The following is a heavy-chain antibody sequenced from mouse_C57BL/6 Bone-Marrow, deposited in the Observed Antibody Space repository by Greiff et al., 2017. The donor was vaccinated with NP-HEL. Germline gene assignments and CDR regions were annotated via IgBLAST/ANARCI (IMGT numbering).Heavy chain of an antibody. CDR2: ISSGSSTI. D-gene: IGHD2-2*01. J-gene: IGHJ2*01. Sequence: EVKVVESGGGLVKPGGSLKLSCAASGFTFSDYGMHWVRQAPEKGLEWVAYISSGSSTIYYADTVKGRSTITRDNAKNTLFLQMPSMRSEDTDMYYCARAVTTTEEYYFDYWGQGTTLTVSS. V-gene: IGHV5-17*01. CDR1: GFTFSDYG. CDR3: ARAVTTTEEYYFDY.